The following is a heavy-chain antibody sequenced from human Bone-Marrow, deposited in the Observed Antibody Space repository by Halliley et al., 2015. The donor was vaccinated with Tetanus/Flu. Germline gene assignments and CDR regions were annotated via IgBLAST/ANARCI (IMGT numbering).Heavy chain of an antibody. D-gene: IGHD6-19*01. J-gene: IGHJ5*02. V-gene: IGHV1-18*01. Sequence: GWINGYNGDTRYAQKFQGRVTVTIDTSTSTAYMELRGLRSDDTAIYYCARVGSGWYNNWFDPWGQGTLVPVSS. CDR3: ARVGSGWYNNWFDP. CDR2: INGYNGDT.